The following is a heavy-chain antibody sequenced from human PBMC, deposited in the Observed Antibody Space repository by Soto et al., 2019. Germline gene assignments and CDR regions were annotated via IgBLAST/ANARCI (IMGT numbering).Heavy chain of an antibody. J-gene: IGHJ5*02. CDR2: IIPIFGTA. V-gene: IGHV1-69*05. Sequence: QVQLVQSGAEVKKPGSSVKVSCKASGGTFSSYAISWVRQAPGQGLEWMGEIIPIFGTANYAQKFQGRVTMTSDESTSTADMELSSLRSGDTAVYYCARDRGPSSGYYPYWFDPWGQGTLVSVSS. CDR1: GGTFSSYA. D-gene: IGHD3-22*01. CDR3: ARDRGPSSGYYPYWFDP.